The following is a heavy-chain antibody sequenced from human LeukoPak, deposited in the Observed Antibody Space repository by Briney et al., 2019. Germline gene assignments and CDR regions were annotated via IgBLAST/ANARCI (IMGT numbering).Heavy chain of an antibody. V-gene: IGHV5-51*01. CDR2: IYPGDSDT. J-gene: IGHJ3*02. CDR1: GHSFTSYW. D-gene: IGHD3-22*01. CDR3: ARPYYYDSSGHPLGAFDI. Sequence: GESLKISCKGSGHSFTSYWIGWVRQMPGKGLEWMGIIYPGDSDTRYNPSFQGQVTISADKSISTAYLQWSSLKASDTAMYYCARPYYYDSSGHPLGAFDIWGQGTMVTVSS.